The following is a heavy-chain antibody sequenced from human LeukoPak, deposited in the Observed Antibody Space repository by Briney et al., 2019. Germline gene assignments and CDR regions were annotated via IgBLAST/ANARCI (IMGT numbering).Heavy chain of an antibody. J-gene: IGHJ1*01. D-gene: IGHD6-13*01. CDR2: IYVGDSES. CDR1: GGGSRYRFSTYY. CDR3: ARRARKAASPLEYFES. V-gene: IGHV5-51*01. Sequence: GESLKISCQGSGGGSRYRFSTYYIGWVRQMPGKGLEWMGMIYVGDSESRYSPSFEGQVSMSADKSTNTVYLQWRSLKASDTATYYCARRARKAASPLEYFESWGQGTPVTVYS.